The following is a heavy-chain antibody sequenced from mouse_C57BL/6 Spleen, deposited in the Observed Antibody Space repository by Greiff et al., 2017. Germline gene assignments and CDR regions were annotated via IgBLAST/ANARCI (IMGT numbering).Heavy chain of an antibody. CDR3: ARKPNYYGSSYYWYFDV. J-gene: IGHJ1*03. V-gene: IGHV1-18*01. Sequence: EVQLVESGPELVKPGASVKIPCKASGYTFTDYNMDWVKQSHGKSLEWIGDINPNNGGTIYNQKFKGKATLTVDKSSSTAYMELRSLTSEDTAVYYCARKPNYYGSSYYWYFDVWGTGTTVTVSS. D-gene: IGHD1-1*01. CDR2: INPNNGGT. CDR1: GYTFTDYN.